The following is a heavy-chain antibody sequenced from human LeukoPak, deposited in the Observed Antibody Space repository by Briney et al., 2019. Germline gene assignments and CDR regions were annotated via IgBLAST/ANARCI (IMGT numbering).Heavy chain of an antibody. Sequence: PSETLSLTCAVYGGSFSGYYWSWIRQPPGKGLEWIGSIYYSGSTYYNPSLKSRVTISVDTSKNQFSLKLSSVTAADTAVYYCARAGGDHYYDSSGHLALDYWGQGTLVTVSS. CDR3: ARAGGDHYYDSSGHLALDY. CDR2: IYYSGST. J-gene: IGHJ4*02. CDR1: GGSFSGYY. V-gene: IGHV4-34*01. D-gene: IGHD3-22*01.